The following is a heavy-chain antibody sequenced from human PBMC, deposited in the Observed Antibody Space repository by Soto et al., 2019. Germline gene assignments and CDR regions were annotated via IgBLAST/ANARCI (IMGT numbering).Heavy chain of an antibody. D-gene: IGHD6-13*01. CDR2: IYPGDSDT. V-gene: IGHV5-51*01. CDR3: LAAADPWNYGMDV. CDR1: GYSFTSYL. Sequence: PXDSLKVYCQCSGYSFTSYLIGLVLQMPGKGLEWMGIIYPGDSDTRYSPSFQGQVTISADKSISTAYLQWSSLKASDTALYYCLAAADPWNYGMDVCGQRTTVTVSS. J-gene: IGHJ6*02.